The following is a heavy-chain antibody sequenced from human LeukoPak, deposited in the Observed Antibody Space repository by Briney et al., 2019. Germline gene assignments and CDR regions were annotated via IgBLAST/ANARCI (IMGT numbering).Heavy chain of an antibody. J-gene: IGHJ5*02. CDR1: GGSISSSDYY. D-gene: IGHD6-19*01. CDR3: ARTISGLAVAGTSWFDP. CDR2: IYYSGTT. Sequence: SETLSLTCTVSGGSISSSDYYWGWIRQPPGKGLEWIGNIYYSGTTYYNPSLRSRVTISVDTSKNQFSLKMNSVTAADTAVYHCARTISGLAVAGTSWFDPWGQGILVTVSS. V-gene: IGHV4-39*07.